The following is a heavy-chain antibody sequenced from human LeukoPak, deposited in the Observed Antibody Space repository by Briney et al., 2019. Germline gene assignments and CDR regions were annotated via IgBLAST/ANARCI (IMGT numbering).Heavy chain of an antibody. Sequence: PSGTLSLTCAVSGGSISSSNWWSWVRQPPGKGLEWIGEIYHSGSANYNPSLKSRVTISVDKSKNQFSLRLSSVTAADTAVYYCASAGHDGIGYKVCWGQGTLVTVSS. D-gene: IGHD3-22*01. CDR1: GGSISSSNW. J-gene: IGHJ4*02. CDR2: IYHSGSA. CDR3: ASAGHDGIGYKVC. V-gene: IGHV4-4*02.